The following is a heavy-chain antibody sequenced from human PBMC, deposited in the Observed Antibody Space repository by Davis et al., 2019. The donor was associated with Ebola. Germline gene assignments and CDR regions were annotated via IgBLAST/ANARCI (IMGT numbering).Heavy chain of an antibody. CDR2: INHSGST. CDR3: ARVSGRQLEIYYYYYGMDV. D-gene: IGHD6-13*01. J-gene: IGHJ6*02. Sequence: SETLSLTCAVYGGSFSGYYWSWIRQPPGKGLEWIGEINHSGSTNYNPSLKSRVTISVDTSKNQFSLKLSSVTAADTAVYYCARVSGRQLEIYYYYYGMDVWGQGTTVTVS. V-gene: IGHV4-34*01. CDR1: GGSFSGYY.